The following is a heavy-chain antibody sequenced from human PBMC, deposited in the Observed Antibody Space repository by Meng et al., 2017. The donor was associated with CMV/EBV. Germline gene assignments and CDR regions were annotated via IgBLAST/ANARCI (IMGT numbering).Heavy chain of an antibody. CDR1: RRTFSSYA. CDR2: IIPIFGTA. CDR3: ALSYYYDSSGYYYY. D-gene: IGHD3-22*01. V-gene: IGHV1-69*01. J-gene: IGHJ4*02. Sequence: SRRTFSSYAISWVRQAPGQGLEWLGGIIPIFGTANYAQKFQGRVTITADESTSTAYMELSSLRSEDTAVYYCALSYYYDSSGYYYYWGQGTLVTVSS.